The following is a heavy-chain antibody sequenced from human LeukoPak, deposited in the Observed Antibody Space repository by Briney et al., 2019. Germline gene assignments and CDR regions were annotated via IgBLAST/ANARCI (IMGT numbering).Heavy chain of an antibody. V-gene: IGHV5-51*01. Sequence: EESLKISCMGSGYRSTSSWIGSVRQMRGKGLELMGIIYPGDSDTRYSPSFQGQVTISADKSISTAYLQWSSLKASDTAMYYCASSRGYCSSTSCPRDFDYWGQGTLVTVSS. CDR2: IYPGDSDT. CDR1: GYRSTSSW. CDR3: ASSRGYCSSTSCPRDFDY. J-gene: IGHJ4*02. D-gene: IGHD2-2*01.